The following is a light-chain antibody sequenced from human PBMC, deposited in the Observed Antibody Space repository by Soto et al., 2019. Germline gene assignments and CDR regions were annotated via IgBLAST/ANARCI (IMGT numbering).Light chain of an antibody. J-gene: IGKJ1*01. CDR1: QGIRSY. CDR2: AAS. CDR3: QQLNTYPPWT. V-gene: IGKV1-9*01. Sequence: IQLAQSPSSVSSSLGDRVTITCRASQGIRSYLAWYQQKPGKAPELLIYAASTLQSGVPSRFSSSGSGTDFTLTISSLQPEDSATYYCQQLNTYPPWTFGQGTKVDIK.